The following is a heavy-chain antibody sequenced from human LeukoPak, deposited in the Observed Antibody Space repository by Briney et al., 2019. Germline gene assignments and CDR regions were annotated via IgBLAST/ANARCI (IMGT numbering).Heavy chain of an antibody. CDR3: AKDRAARGRGNYFYMDV. Sequence: GGSLRLSCAASGFTFDDYAMHWVRQASGKGLEWVSHITWDGGSTHYADSVEGRFTISRDNRENSLYLQMNSQRPEDTALYYCAKDRAARGRGNYFYMDVWVKGTTVTVSS. V-gene: IGHV3-43D*03. CDR1: GFTFDDYA. J-gene: IGHJ6*03. D-gene: IGHD2/OR15-2a*01. CDR2: ITWDGGST.